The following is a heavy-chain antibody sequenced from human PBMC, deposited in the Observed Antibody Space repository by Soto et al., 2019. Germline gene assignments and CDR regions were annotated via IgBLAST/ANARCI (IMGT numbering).Heavy chain of an antibody. J-gene: IGHJ6*02. CDR3: ARGPVQLERLNYYYYGMDV. CDR2: ISAYNGNT. V-gene: IGHV1-18*01. Sequence: ASVKVSCKASGYTFTNYGITWVRQAPGQGLEWMGWISAYNGNTHYTQRLQGRVTMTTDTSTSTAYMEQRGLRSDDTAVYYCARGPVQLERLNYYYYGMDVWGQGTTVTVSS. CDR1: GYTFTNYG. D-gene: IGHD1-1*01.